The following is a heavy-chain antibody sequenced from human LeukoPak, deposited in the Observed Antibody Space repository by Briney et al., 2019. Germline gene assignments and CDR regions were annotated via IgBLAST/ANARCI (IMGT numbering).Heavy chain of an antibody. Sequence: GGSLRLSCAASGFTFRSYTMTWVRQAPGKGLEWVSSISPTSAYIYYQDSVKGRFTTSRDNGKSSVDLQMHGLRAEDTAVYYCARASDFGGNLYYDHWGWGTVVTVSS. J-gene: IGHJ1*01. CDR3: ARASDFGGNLYYDH. D-gene: IGHD4-23*01. CDR2: ISPTSAYI. CDR1: GFTFRSYT. V-gene: IGHV3-21*01.